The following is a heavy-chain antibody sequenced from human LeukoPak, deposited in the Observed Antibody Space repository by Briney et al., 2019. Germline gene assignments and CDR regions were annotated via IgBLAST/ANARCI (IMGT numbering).Heavy chain of an antibody. J-gene: IGHJ3*02. Sequence: PGGSLRLSCAASGFTFSSYGMSWVRQAPGKGLEWVSTISGRDSNTYYADSVKGRFTISRDNSKNTLYLQMNSLRAEDTAVYYCAREMTTVVLDAFDIWGQGTMVTVSS. CDR1: GFTFSSYG. CDR2: ISGRDSNT. V-gene: IGHV3-23*01. CDR3: AREMTTVVLDAFDI. D-gene: IGHD4-23*01.